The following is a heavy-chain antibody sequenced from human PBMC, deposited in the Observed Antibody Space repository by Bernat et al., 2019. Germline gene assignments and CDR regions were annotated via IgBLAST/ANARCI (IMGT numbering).Heavy chain of an antibody. V-gene: IGHV1-2*04. D-gene: IGHD3-22*01. J-gene: IGHJ3*02. CDR1: GYTFTGYY. CDR3: ARERADYYDSSGHDAFDI. Sequence: QVQLVQSGAEVKKPGASLKVSCKASGYTFTGYYMHWVRQAPGQGLEWMGWINPNSGGTNYAQKFQGWVTMTRDTSISTAYMELSRLRSDDTAVYYCARERADYYDSSGHDAFDIWGQGTMVTVSS. CDR2: INPNSGGT.